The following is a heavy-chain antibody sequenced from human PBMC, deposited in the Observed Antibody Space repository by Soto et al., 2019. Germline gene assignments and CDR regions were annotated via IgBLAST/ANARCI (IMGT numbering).Heavy chain of an antibody. V-gene: IGHV1-24*01. D-gene: IGHD2-2*01. J-gene: IGHJ5*02. Sequence: VASVKVSCKASGYTFTSYAMHWVRQAPGKGLEWMGGFDPEDGETIYAQKFQGRVTMTEDTSTDTAYMELSSLRSEDTAVYYCATKRFVPREVPAAGGFGNRYWFDPWGQGTLVTVSS. CDR2: FDPEDGET. CDR3: ATKRFVPREVPAAGGFGNRYWFDP. CDR1: GYTFTSYA.